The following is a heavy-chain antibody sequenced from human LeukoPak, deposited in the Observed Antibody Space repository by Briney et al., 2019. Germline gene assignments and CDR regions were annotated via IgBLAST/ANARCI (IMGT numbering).Heavy chain of an antibody. Sequence: GGSLRLSCAASGFTFSSYSMNWVRQAPGKGLEWVSSISSSSYIYYADSVKGRFTISRDNAKNSLYLQMNSLRAEDTAVYYCARVLPESGYYGYYYYGTDVWGQGTTVTVSS. CDR1: GFTFSSYS. CDR3: ARVLPESGYYGYYYYGTDV. J-gene: IGHJ6*02. V-gene: IGHV3-21*01. D-gene: IGHD3-3*01. CDR2: ISSSSYI.